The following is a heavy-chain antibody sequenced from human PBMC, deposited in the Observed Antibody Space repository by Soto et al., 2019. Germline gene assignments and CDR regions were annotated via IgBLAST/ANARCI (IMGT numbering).Heavy chain of an antibody. Sequence: QLQLQESGSGLVKPSQTLSLTCAVSGGSISSGGYSWSWIRQPPGKGLEWIGYIYHSGSTYYNPSLKSRGTISVDRSKNHFSLKLSCVTAAGTAVYYCASTIFGVFIMGDWYFDLWGRGTLVTVSS. V-gene: IGHV4-30-2*01. CDR2: IYHSGST. J-gene: IGHJ2*01. CDR3: ASTIFGVFIMGDWYFDL. D-gene: IGHD3-3*01. CDR1: GGSISSGGYS.